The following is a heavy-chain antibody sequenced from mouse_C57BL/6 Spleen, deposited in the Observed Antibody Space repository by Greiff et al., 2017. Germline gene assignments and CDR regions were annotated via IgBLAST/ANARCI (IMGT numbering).Heavy chain of an antibody. CDR3: VRHYYGSSYLFAY. CDR2: IRSKSNNYAT. D-gene: IGHD1-1*01. V-gene: IGHV10-1*01. J-gene: IGHJ3*01. CDR1: GFSFNTYA. Sequence: EVHLVESGGGLVQPKGSLKLSCAASGFSFNTYAMNWVRQAPGKGLEWVARIRSKSNNYATYYADSVKDRFTISRDDSESMLYLQMNNLKTEDTAMYYCVRHYYGSSYLFAYWGQGTLVTVSA.